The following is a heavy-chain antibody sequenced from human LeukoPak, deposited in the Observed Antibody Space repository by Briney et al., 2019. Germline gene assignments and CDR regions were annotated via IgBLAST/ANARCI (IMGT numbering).Heavy chain of an antibody. V-gene: IGHV4-34*01. Sequence: SETLSLTCAVYGGSFSGYYWSWIRQPPGKGLEWIGEINHSGSTNYNPSLKSRVTISVDTYKNEFCLKLSSVTAADTAVYYCARFGSRDYWGRGTLVTVSS. CDR3: ARFGSRDY. D-gene: IGHD3-10*01. J-gene: IGHJ4*02. CDR1: GGSFSGYY. CDR2: INHSGST.